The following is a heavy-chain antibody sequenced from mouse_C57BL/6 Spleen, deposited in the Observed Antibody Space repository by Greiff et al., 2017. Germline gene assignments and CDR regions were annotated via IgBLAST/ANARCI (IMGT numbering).Heavy chain of an antibody. CDR1: GYTFTSYW. D-gene: IGHD2-3*01. CDR3: SRYEAEYYFDY. V-gene: IGHV1-69*01. J-gene: IGHJ2*01. Sequence: VQLQQPGAELVMPGASVKLSCKASGYTFTSYWMHWVKQRPGQGLEWMGEIDPSDSYTNYNQKFKGKSTLTVDKSSSTAYMQLSSLTSEDSAVYYRSRYEAEYYFDYWGQGTTLTVSS. CDR2: IDPSDSYT.